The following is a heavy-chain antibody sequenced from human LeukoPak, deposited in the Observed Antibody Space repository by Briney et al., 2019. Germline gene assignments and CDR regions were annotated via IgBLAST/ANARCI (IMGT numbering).Heavy chain of an antibody. Sequence: GGSLRLSCAASGFTFSSYWMSWVRQAPGKGLEWVANIKQDGSVKYYVDSVKGRFTISRDNSKNTLYLQMNSLRAEDTAVYYCAKDGGLDYDFRSGYHRTAYYFDYWGQGTLVTVSS. V-gene: IGHV3-7*01. CDR2: IKQDGSVK. J-gene: IGHJ4*02. D-gene: IGHD3-3*01. CDR1: GFTFSSYW. CDR3: AKDGGLDYDFRSGYHRTAYYFDY.